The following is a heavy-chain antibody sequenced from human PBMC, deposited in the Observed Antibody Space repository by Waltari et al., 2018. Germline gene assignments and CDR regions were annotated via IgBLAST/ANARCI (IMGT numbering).Heavy chain of an antibody. CDR3: ASSGNASKIQLWLRRGWFDP. Sequence: QVQLQQWGAGLLKPSETLSLTCAVYGGSFRGYYWGWIRQPPGKGLEWIGEINHSGSTNYNPALKSRVTISVDTSKNQFSLKLSSVTAADTAVYYCASSGNASKIQLWLRRGWFDPWGQGTLVTVSS. D-gene: IGHD5-18*01. CDR1: GGSFRGYY. V-gene: IGHV4-34*01. J-gene: IGHJ5*02. CDR2: INHSGST.